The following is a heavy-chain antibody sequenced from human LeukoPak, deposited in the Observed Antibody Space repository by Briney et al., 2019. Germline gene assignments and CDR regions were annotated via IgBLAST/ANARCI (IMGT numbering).Heavy chain of an antibody. CDR3: ARASYYYDSSGYPGYYFDY. Sequence: ASVKVSCKASVYTFTDYYMHWVRQAPGQGLEWMGWINPNSGGTNYAQRFQGRVTMTRDTSIRTAYMELSRLRSDDTAVYCCARASYYYDSSGYPGYYFDYWGQGTLVTVSS. CDR1: VYTFTDYY. D-gene: IGHD3-22*01. J-gene: IGHJ4*02. V-gene: IGHV1-2*02. CDR2: INPNSGGT.